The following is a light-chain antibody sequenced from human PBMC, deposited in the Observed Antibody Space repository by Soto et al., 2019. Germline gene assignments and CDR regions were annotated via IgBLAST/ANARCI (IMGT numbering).Light chain of an antibody. CDR1: QSIGDT. Sequence: EEVMSMSLAAVSVYKGERATLSCRASQSIGDTLASYQHKPGQAPRLLIYGASSRVTGFPASFSGSGSGTDFTPTIFFFQSDDVTGDCSQLYEFLPKTFCEGTKVDI. J-gene: IGKJ1*01. V-gene: IGKV3-15*01. CDR2: GAS. CDR3: QLYEFLPKT.